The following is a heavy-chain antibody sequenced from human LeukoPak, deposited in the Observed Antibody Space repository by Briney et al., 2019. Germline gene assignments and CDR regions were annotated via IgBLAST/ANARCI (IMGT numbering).Heavy chain of an antibody. CDR2: ISGSSTYT. CDR3: AKRGESDGLYYFDS. V-gene: IGHV3-11*06. D-gene: IGHD3-10*01. CDR1: GFTFSDNY. Sequence: AGGSLRLSCAASGFTFSDNYMSWIRQAPGKGLEWLSYISGSSTYTNYADSVKGRFTISRDNAKNSLYLQMSSLRAEDTAVYYCAKRGESDGLYYFDSWGQGTLVTVSS. J-gene: IGHJ4*02.